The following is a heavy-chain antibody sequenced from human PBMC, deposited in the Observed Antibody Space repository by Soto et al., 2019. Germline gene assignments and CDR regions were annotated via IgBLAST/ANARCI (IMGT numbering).Heavy chain of an antibody. D-gene: IGHD4-4*01. Sequence: QLQLQESGPGLVKPPETLSLTCTVSGGSISSGNYYWGWIRQPPGKGLEWIGSIFYSGGIYYNPSLKSRVTISVDTSKNQFSLWLSSVTAADTAVYYCARHMENDYRVIPNWFDPWGQGTLVTVSS. V-gene: IGHV4-39*01. CDR1: GGSISSGNYY. J-gene: IGHJ5*02. CDR2: IFYSGGI. CDR3: ARHMENDYRVIPNWFDP.